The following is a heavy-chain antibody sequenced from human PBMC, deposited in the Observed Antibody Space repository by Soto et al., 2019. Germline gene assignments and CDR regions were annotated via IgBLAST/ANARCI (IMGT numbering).Heavy chain of an antibody. V-gene: IGHV4-34*01. D-gene: IGHD2-15*01. CDR1: GGSFSGYY. J-gene: IGHJ6*02. CDR2: INHSGST. Sequence: SETLSLTCAVYGGSFSGYYWSWIRQPPGKGLEWIGEINHSGSTNYNPSLKSRVTISVDTSKNQFSLKLSSVTAADTAVYYCARDIVVVVAATRYYYYGMDVWGQGTTVT. CDR3: ARDIVVVVAATRYYYYGMDV.